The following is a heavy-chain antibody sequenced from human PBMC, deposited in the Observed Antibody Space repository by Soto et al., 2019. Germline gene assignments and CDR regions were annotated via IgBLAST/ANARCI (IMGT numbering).Heavy chain of an antibody. D-gene: IGHD6-13*01. CDR2: INSDGSST. Sequence: VGSLRLSCAAARFTFGSFCVHWVRQEPGKGLVWVSHINSDGSSTSYADSVKGRFTISRDNAKNTLYLQMNSLRAEDTAVYYCARAEYSSSQTLLFDSWVQGTLVPGFS. CDR3: ARAEYSSSQTLLFDS. V-gene: IGHV3-74*01. CDR1: RFTFGSFC. J-gene: IGHJ5*01.